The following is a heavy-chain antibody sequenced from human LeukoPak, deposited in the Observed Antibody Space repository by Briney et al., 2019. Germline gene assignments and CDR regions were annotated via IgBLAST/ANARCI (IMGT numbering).Heavy chain of an antibody. CDR1: GFTFSSYS. CDR3: ASIATDV. J-gene: IGHJ6*04. D-gene: IGHD1-26*01. Sequence: PGGSQRLSCAASGFTFSSYSMNWVRQAPGKGQEWVSSIRSSSSYIYYAHSVKGRFTISRDNAKNSLYWQMDSLRAKDTALYYCASIATDVWGKGTTVTVSS. V-gene: IGHV3-21*04. CDR2: IRSSSSYI.